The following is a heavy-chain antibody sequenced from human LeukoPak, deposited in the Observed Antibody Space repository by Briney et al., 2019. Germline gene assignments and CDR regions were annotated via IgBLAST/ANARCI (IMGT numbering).Heavy chain of an antibody. CDR3: ARRLIDCTIAICYVDY. Sequence: ASVKVSCKASGYTFTDYYIHWVRQAPGQGLEWVGWLNPNSGATSYAQSFQGRVTMTRDTSISTGFMELSWLRSDDTAVYYCARRLIDCTIAICYVDYWGQGTLVTVSS. D-gene: IGHD2-8*01. J-gene: IGHJ4*02. CDR1: GYTFTDYY. V-gene: IGHV1-2*02. CDR2: LNPNSGAT.